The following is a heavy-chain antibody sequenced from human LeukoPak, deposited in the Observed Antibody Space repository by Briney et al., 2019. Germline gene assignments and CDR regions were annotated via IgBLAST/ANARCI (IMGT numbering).Heavy chain of an antibody. J-gene: IGHJ4*02. D-gene: IGHD4-23*01. CDR1: GGTFSSHT. CDR2: IIPIFGTA. V-gene: IGHV1-69*13. Sequence: SVKVSCKASGGTFSSHTINWVRQAPGQGLEWMGGIIPIFGTANYAQKFQGRVTITAVESTSTAYMEVSSLRSEDTAVYYCARGWLAETMVVTPYNYWGQGTLVTVSS. CDR3: ARGWLAETMVVTPYNY.